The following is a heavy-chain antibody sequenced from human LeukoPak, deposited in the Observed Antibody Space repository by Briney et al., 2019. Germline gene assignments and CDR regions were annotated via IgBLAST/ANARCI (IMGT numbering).Heavy chain of an antibody. V-gene: IGHV4-59*01. CDR1: GGSLSDYY. Sequence: NPSETLSLTCAVYGGSLSDYYWSWIRQPPGKGLEWIGYIYYSGSTNYNPSLKSRVTISVDTSKNQFSLKLSSVTAADTAVYYCARDAMGGNGYYYYYYYMDVWGKGTTATISS. D-gene: IGHD4-23*01. J-gene: IGHJ6*03. CDR2: IYYSGST. CDR3: ARDAMGGNGYYYYYYYMDV.